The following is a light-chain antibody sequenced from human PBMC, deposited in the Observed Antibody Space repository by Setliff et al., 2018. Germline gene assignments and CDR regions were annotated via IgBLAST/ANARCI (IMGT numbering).Light chain of an antibody. Sequence: QSVLAQPPSASGSPGQSVTISCTGTSSDVGGYNYVSWYQQHPGKAPKLMIYEVSKRPSGVPDRLSGSKSGNTASLTVSGLQAEDEADYYCSSYAGSNNPYVFGTGTRSPS. J-gene: IGLJ1*01. V-gene: IGLV2-8*01. CDR1: SSDVGGYNY. CDR2: EVS. CDR3: SSYAGSNNPYV.